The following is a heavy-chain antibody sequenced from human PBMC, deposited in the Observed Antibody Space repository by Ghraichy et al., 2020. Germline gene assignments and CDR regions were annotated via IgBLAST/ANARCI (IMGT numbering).Heavy chain of an antibody. CDR2: ISPNGGTT. CDR1: GFILRRDD. J-gene: IGHJ4*02. CDR3: VNQGEVGKLDS. V-gene: IGHV3-64D*06. Sequence: GSLRLSCSASGFILRRDDMHWVRQAPGKGLEYVSSISPNGGTTYYADSVKGRFTVSRDNSRNTLYLQMSSLRSEDTAVYFCVNQGEVGKLDSWGQGTLVTVSS. D-gene: IGHD3-16*01.